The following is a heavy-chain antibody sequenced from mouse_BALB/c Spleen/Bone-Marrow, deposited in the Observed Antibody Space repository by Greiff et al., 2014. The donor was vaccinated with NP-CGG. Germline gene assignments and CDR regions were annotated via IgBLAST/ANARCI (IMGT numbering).Heavy chain of an antibody. V-gene: IGHV2-9*02. Sequence: VKLVESGPGLVKPSQSLSITCTVSGFSFTSYGVHWVRQPPGKGLEWLGVICADGSTNYNSALMSRLSISKDNSKSQVFLKMNSLQTDDTAMYYCSRITTATGAMDYWGQGTSVTVSS. CDR1: GFSFTSYG. J-gene: IGHJ4*01. D-gene: IGHD1-2*01. CDR2: ICADGST. CDR3: SRITTATGAMDY.